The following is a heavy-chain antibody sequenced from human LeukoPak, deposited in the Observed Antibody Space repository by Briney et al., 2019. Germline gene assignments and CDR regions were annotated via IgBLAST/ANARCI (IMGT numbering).Heavy chain of an antibody. CDR1: GFTFSSYG. Sequence: HAGGSLRLSCATSGFTFSSYGMHWVRQAPGKGLEWVAFIRYDGSNKYYADSVKGRFTISRDNSKNTLYLQMNSLRAEDTAVYYCAKNIALTGEFDSWGQGTLVTVSS. D-gene: IGHD7-27*01. J-gene: IGHJ4*02. CDR2: IRYDGSNK. V-gene: IGHV3-30*02. CDR3: AKNIALTGEFDS.